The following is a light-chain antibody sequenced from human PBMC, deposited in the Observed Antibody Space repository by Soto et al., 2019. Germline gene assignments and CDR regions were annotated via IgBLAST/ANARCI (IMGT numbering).Light chain of an antibody. V-gene: IGLV1-47*01. CDR2: RNN. CDR1: SSNIGSNY. J-gene: IGLJ2*01. Sequence: QSVLTQPPSASGTPGQRVTISCSGSSSNIGSNYVYWYQQLPGTAPNLLIYRNNQRPSVVPDRFSGSKAGTSASLAISGLRSEEEADYCAACDDSLSGPVFGGGTKLTVL. CDR3: AACDDSLSGPV.